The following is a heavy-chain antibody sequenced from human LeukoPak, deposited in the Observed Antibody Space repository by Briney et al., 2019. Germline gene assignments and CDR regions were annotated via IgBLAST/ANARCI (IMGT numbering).Heavy chain of an antibody. CDR3: AKFSTDYYYDSSGYDDY. CDR2: ISGSGGST. V-gene: IGHV3-23*01. CDR1: GFTFSSYA. Sequence: PGGSLRLSCAASGFTFSSYAMSWVRQAPGKGLEWVSAISGSGGSTYYADSVKGRFTISRDNSKNTLYLQMNSLRAEDTAVYYCAKFSTDYYYDSSGYDDYWGPGTLVTVSS. D-gene: IGHD3-22*01. J-gene: IGHJ4*02.